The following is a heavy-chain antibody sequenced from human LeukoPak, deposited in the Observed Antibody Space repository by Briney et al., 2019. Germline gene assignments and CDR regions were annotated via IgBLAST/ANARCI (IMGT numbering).Heavy chain of an antibody. CDR2: ISSSGDTI. Sequence: TGGSLRLSCAASGFTFSDYYMSWIRQAPGKGLEWASHISSSGDTIYYADSVKGRFTISRDNAKNSLHLQMNSLRAEDTAVYYCARNYYDSSGYYTYYYYYYMDVWGKGTTVTISS. CDR3: ARNYYDSSGYYTYYYYYYMDV. J-gene: IGHJ6*03. CDR1: GFTFSDYY. D-gene: IGHD3-22*01. V-gene: IGHV3-11*04.